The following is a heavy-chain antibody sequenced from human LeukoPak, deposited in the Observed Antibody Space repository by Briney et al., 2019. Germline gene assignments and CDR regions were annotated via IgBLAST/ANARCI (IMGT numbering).Heavy chain of an antibody. Sequence: GGSLRLSCAASGFTFSSYAMHWVRQAPGKGLEWVAVISYDGSNKYYADSVKGRFTISRDSSKNTLYLQMHSLRAEDTAVYYCASPGYCSGSVCYSGYLQHWGQGTLVTVST. D-gene: IGHD2-15*01. CDR2: ISYDGSNK. CDR1: GFTFSSYA. J-gene: IGHJ1*01. CDR3: ASPGYCSGSVCYSGYLQH. V-gene: IGHV3-30*14.